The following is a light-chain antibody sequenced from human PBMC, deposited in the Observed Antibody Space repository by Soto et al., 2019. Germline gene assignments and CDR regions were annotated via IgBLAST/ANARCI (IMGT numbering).Light chain of an antibody. CDR3: MQALQTLT. Sequence: DIVMTQSPLSLPVTPGEPASISCRSSQSLLQSNGYNYLDCYLQKPGQSPQLLIYLGSNRASGVPDRFSGSGSGTDFTLEISRVEAEDVGVSYCMQALQTLTFGGGTKVEIK. V-gene: IGKV2-28*01. CDR2: LGS. CDR1: QSLLQSNGYNY. J-gene: IGKJ4*01.